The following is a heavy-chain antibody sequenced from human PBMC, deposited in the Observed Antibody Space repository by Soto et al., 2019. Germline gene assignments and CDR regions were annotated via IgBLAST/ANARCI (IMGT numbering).Heavy chain of an antibody. V-gene: IGHV3-33*01. Sequence: QVQVVESGGGVVQPGRSLRLSCAASGFTFSSFGMHWVRQAPGKGLEWVSLIWYDESKKSYGDPVKGRFTISRDNSRNTVYLQMNSLRADDTAVYYCARDASYYSLWSGYYPSRNGMDVWGQGTTVTVSS. CDR1: GFTFSSFG. J-gene: IGHJ6*02. CDR2: IWYDESKK. D-gene: IGHD3-3*01. CDR3: ARDASYYSLWSGYYPSRNGMDV.